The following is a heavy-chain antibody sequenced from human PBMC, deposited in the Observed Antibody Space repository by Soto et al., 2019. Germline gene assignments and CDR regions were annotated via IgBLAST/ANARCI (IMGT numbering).Heavy chain of an antibody. Sequence: QVQLQESGPGLVKPSQTLSLTCTVSGASISSGGYYWSWIRQHPGKGLEWVGYIYYNGSTYYNPSLKSRVTISVDTSKHQFSLKLSSVTAADTAVYYCAREFREKGLGQLWHYYFDYWGQGTLVTVSS. CDR1: GASISSGGYY. V-gene: IGHV4-31*03. CDR2: IYYNGST. J-gene: IGHJ4*02. D-gene: IGHD5-18*01. CDR3: AREFREKGLGQLWHYYFDY.